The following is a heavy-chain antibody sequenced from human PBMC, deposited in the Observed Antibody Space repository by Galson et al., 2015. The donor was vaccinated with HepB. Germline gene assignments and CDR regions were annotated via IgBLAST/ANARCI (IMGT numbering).Heavy chain of an antibody. D-gene: IGHD3-16*01. J-gene: IGHJ6*02. CDR1: GGTFSSYA. Sequence: SVKVSCKASGGTFSSYAISWVRQAPGQGLEWMGGIIPIFGTANYAQKFQGRVTITADKSTSTAYMELSSLRSEDTAVYYCARDLRVLGAPEAPYYYYYGMDVWGQGTTVTVSS. CDR2: IIPIFGTA. V-gene: IGHV1-69*06. CDR3: ARDLRVLGAPEAPYYYYYGMDV.